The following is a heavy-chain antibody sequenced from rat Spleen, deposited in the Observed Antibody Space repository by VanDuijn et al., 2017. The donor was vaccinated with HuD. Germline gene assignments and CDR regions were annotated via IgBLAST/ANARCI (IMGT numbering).Heavy chain of an antibody. CDR3: ARPHNYRYVMDA. D-gene: IGHD1-10*01. CDR2: ISYDGGTT. Sequence: EVQLVESGGGLVQPGRSLALSCEASGFTFSNYGMAWVRQAPKKGLEWVAYISYDGGTTYYRDSVKGRFTISRDNAKSTLYLQMNSLRSEDTATYYCARPHNYRYVMDAWGQGTSVTVSS. CDR1: GFTFSNYG. V-gene: IGHV5-22*01. J-gene: IGHJ4*01.